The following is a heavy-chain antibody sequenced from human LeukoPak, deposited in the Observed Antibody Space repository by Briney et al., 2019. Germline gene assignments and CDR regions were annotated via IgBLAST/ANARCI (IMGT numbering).Heavy chain of an antibody. V-gene: IGHV1-18*01. CDR2: ISAYNGST. J-gene: IGHJ6*03. Sequence: ASVKVSCKVSGYTFTSYGISWVRQAPGQGLEWMGWISAYNGSTNYAQKLQGRVTVTTDTPTSTAYMELRSLRSDDTAVYYCARGGGVEAAAPLARRAKMYYYYYMDVWGKGTTVTVSS. D-gene: IGHD6-13*01. CDR3: ARGGGVEAAAPLARRAKMYYYYYMDV. CDR1: GYTFTSYG.